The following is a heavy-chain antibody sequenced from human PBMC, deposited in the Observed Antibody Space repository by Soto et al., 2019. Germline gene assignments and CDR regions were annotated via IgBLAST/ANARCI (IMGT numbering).Heavy chain of an antibody. D-gene: IGHD2-8*01. CDR3: AKNGQPPYYYYGLDV. CDR1: GGTFSSYT. CDR2: ISGYNGDA. Sequence: ASVKVSCKASGGTFSSYTISWVRQAPGQGLEWMGWISGYNGDANYAQRFQGRVSMTIDTSTTTAYMELRTLTPDDTAVYYCAKNGQPPYYYYGLDVWGQGTTGTVSS. J-gene: IGHJ6*02. V-gene: IGHV1-18*01.